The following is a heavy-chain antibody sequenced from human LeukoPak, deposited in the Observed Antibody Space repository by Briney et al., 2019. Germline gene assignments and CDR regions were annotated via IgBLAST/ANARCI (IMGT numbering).Heavy chain of an antibody. V-gene: IGHV3-23*01. CDR1: GLTFSDYA. CDR3: ARGGSYPNDPFDI. D-gene: IGHD1-26*01. CDR2: ISGSGGNT. J-gene: IGHJ3*02. Sequence: GGSLRLSCAASGLTFSDYAMTWVRQAPGKGLEWVSVISGSGGNTYYADSVKGRFTISRDNSKNTLKLQMNSLRAEDTAVYYCARGGSYPNDPFDIWGQGTMVTV.